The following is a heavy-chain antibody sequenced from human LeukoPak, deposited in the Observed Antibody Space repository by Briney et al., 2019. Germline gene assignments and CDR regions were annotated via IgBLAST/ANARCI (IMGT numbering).Heavy chain of an antibody. V-gene: IGHV1-2*02. J-gene: IGHJ6*03. CDR1: GGTFSSYA. CDR3: ARADIVVVPAARGNYYYYYMDV. CDR2: INPNSGGT. Sequence: ASVKVSCKASGGTFSSYAISWVRQAPGQGLEWMGWINPNSGGTNYAQKFQGRVTMTRDTSISTAYMELSRLRSDDTAVYYCARADIVVVPAARGNYYYYYMDVWGKGTTVTVSS. D-gene: IGHD2-2*01.